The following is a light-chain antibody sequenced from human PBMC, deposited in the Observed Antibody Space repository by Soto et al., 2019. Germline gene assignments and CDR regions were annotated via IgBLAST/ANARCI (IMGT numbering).Light chain of an antibody. CDR3: CSYEVTFYV. V-gene: IGLV2-11*01. CDR1: SIDVGGSNY. J-gene: IGLJ1*01. Sequence: QSALTQPRSVSGSPGQSVTISCTGPSIDVGGSNYVSWYQQHPGKAPKLMIYDVSERPSGVPDRFSGSKSGNTASLTISGLQAEDEADYYCCSYEVTFYVLGNGTKVTV. CDR2: DVS.